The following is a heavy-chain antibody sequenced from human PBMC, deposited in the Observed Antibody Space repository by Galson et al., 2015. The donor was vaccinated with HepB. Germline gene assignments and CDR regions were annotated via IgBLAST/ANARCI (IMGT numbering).Heavy chain of an antibody. Sequence: SVKVSCKASGYTFTSYGIAWVRQAPGKGLEWMGWISVYNGNTNYAQKLQGRVTMTTDTSTSTAYMELRSLRSDDTAVYYCARDNRGVPRGFNYFDYWGQGTLVTVSS. CDR1: GYTFTSYG. V-gene: IGHV1-18*01. CDR2: ISVYNGNT. CDR3: ARDNRGVPRGFNYFDY. J-gene: IGHJ4*02. D-gene: IGHD1-14*01.